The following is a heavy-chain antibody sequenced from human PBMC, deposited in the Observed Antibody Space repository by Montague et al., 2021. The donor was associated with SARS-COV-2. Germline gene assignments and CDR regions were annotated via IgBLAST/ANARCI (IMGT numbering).Heavy chain of an antibody. CDR2: IYYSGST. Sequence: SETLSLTCTLSGGSISSSSYYWGWIRQPPGKGLEWIGSIYYSGSTYYXPSVKSRVTISVDTSKYQFSLKLSSVTAADTAVYYCARVGRQQLVRLSGMDVWGQGTTVTVSS. CDR3: ARVGRQQLVRLSGMDV. D-gene: IGHD6-13*01. J-gene: IGHJ6*02. CDR1: GGSISSSSYY. V-gene: IGHV4-39*07.